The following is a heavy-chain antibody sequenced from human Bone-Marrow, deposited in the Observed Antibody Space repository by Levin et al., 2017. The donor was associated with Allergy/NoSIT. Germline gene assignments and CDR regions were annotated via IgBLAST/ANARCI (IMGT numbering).Heavy chain of an antibody. CDR1: GYNFIDYF. CDR2: MNSNNGYT. V-gene: IGHV1-2*02. D-gene: IGHD1-1*01. J-gene: IGHJ5*02. Sequence: GESLKISCKTSGYNFIDYFIHWVRQAPGQGLEWMGYMNSNNGYTNYARNFQGRVTMTRDTSITTAYMELTRLTSDDTAVYYCAREGYNNLWKNFDPWGQGTLVTVSS. CDR3: AREGYNNLWKNFDP.